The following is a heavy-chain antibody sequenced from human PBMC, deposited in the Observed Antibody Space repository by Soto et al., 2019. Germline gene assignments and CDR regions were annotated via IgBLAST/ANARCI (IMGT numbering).Heavy chain of an antibody. Sequence: HPGGSLRLSCVASGFTFDNYAMHWVRQAPGKGLEWVSGISWNSNTIAYADSVKGRFTISRDNAKNSLYLQMNSLRAEDTAFYYCAKDTDPNWGQGTLVTVSS. J-gene: IGHJ4*02. CDR2: ISWNSNTI. V-gene: IGHV3-9*01. CDR1: GFTFDNYA. CDR3: AKDTDPN.